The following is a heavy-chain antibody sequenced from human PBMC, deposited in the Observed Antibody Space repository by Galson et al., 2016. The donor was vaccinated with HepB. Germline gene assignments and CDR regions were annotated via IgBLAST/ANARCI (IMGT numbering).Heavy chain of an antibody. D-gene: IGHD2-15*01. V-gene: IGHV3-21*01. J-gene: IGHJ6*02. Sequence: SLRLSCAASGFTFKNYSMNWVRQAPGKGLEWVSSIGRSSGYIYYADSVKGRFTMSRDNAKNSVYLQMNSLRAEDTAVYYCARVRYCSDASCYSYYYYYGMDVWGQGTTVTVSS. CDR1: GFTFKNYS. CDR2: IGRSSGYI. CDR3: ARVRYCSDASCYSYYYYYGMDV.